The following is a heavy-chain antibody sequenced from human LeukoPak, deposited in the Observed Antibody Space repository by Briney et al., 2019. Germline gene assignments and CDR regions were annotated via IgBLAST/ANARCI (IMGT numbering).Heavy chain of an antibody. CDR1: GGSISSYY. D-gene: IGHD1-1*01. Sequence: SETLSLTCTVSGGSISSYYWSWIRQPPGEGLEWIGYIFHSGSTNYNPSLKSRVTISVDTSKNQFSLKLSSVTAADTAVYYCASGPRTNWARFDYWGQGTQVTVSS. CDR2: IFHSGST. J-gene: IGHJ4*02. CDR3: ASGPRTNWARFDY. V-gene: IGHV4-59*01.